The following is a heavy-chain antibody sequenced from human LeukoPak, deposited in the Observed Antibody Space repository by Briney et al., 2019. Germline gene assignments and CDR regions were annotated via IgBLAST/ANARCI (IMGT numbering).Heavy chain of an antibody. CDR2: ISSSSSYI. CDR3: TRERVGATVLDP. V-gene: IGHV3-21*01. CDR1: GFTFSSYS. Sequence: GGSLRLSCAASGFTFSSYSMNWVRQAPGKGLEWVSSISSSSSYIYYADSVKGRFTISRDNAKNSLYLQMNSLRAEDTAVYYCTRERVGATVLDPWGQGTLVTVSS. D-gene: IGHD1-26*01. J-gene: IGHJ5*02.